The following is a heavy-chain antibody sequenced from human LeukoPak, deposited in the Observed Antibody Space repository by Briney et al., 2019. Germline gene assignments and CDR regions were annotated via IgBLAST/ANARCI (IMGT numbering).Heavy chain of an antibody. CDR3: ARDREYYDSSGYRPTNWFDP. CDR2: IYTSGST. J-gene: IGHJ5*02. D-gene: IGHD3-22*01. Sequence: SETLSLTCTVSGGSISSYYWSWIRQPAGKGLEGIGRIYTSGSTNYNPSLKSRVTMSVDTSKNQFSLKLSSVTAADTAVYYCARDREYYDSSGYRPTNWFDPWGQGTLVTVSS. CDR1: GGSISSYY. V-gene: IGHV4-4*07.